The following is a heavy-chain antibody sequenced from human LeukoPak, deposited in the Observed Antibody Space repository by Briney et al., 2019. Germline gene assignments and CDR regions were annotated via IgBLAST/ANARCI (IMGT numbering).Heavy chain of an antibody. D-gene: IGHD6-19*01. CDR3: ARDQGLLVVAGRFGY. CDR1: GFTFSSYS. Sequence: GGSLRLSCAASGFTFSSYSMNWVRQAPGKGLEWVSSISSSNSYIYNADSVKGRFTISRDSAKNSLYLQMNSLRAEDTAVYYCARDQGLLVVAGRFGYWGQGTVVTVSS. CDR2: ISSSNSYI. V-gene: IGHV3-21*01. J-gene: IGHJ4*02.